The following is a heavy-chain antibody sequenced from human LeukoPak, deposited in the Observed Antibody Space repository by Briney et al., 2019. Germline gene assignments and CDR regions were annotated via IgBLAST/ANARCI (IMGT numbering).Heavy chain of an antibody. CDR1: GFTFSSYA. V-gene: IGHV3-30-3*01. CDR3: ARDSWDY. CDR2: ISYDGSNK. J-gene: IGHJ4*02. D-gene: IGHD2-15*01. Sequence: GGSLRLSCAASGFTFSSYAMHWVRQAPGKGLEWVAVISYDGSNKYYADSEKGRFTISRDNSKNTLYLQMNSLRAEDTAVYYCARDSWDYWGQGTLVTVSS.